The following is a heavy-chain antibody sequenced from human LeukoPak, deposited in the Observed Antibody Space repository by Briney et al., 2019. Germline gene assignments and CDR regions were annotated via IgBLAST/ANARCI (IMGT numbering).Heavy chain of an antibody. Sequence: PGGSLRLSCAASGFTFSTYQMNWVRQVPGKGLEWVSYISTSGGTIYYADSVKGRFTISRDNAKNSLYLQMNSLRAEDTALYYCVRESGGSYELDYWGQGTLVTVSS. V-gene: IGHV3-48*03. CDR1: GFTFSTYQ. CDR3: VRESGGSYELDY. D-gene: IGHD1-26*01. CDR2: ISTSGGTI. J-gene: IGHJ4*02.